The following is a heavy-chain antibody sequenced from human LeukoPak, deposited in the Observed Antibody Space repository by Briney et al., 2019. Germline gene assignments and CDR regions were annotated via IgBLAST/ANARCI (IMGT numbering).Heavy chain of an antibody. CDR1: GFTFSSYA. J-gene: IGHJ3*02. CDR3: AKDYYDSSGYVPPDAFDI. Sequence: GGSLRLSCAASGFTFSSYAMSWVRQAPAKGLEWVSAISGSGGSTYYADSVKGRFTISRDNSKDTLYLQMNSLRAEDTAVYYCAKDYYDSSGYVPPDAFDIWGQGTMVTVSS. D-gene: IGHD3-22*01. V-gene: IGHV3-23*01. CDR2: ISGSGGST.